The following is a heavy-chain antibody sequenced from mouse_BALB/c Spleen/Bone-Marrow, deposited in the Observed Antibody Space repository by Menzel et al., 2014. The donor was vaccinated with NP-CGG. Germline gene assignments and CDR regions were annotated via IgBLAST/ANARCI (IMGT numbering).Heavy chain of an antibody. V-gene: IGHV1-80*01. CDR3: ARFATGSFAY. CDR2: IFPVNADT. Sequence: QVQLQQSGAELVRPGSSVKISCKASGYVFTDYWMSWLRRRPGQGLEWIGQIFPVNADTNYKANFKDKVTLTADKSSTTAYMQLDSLTSEDSAVYFCARFATGSFAYWGQGTLVTVSA. D-gene: IGHD1-1*01. J-gene: IGHJ3*01. CDR1: GYVFTDYW.